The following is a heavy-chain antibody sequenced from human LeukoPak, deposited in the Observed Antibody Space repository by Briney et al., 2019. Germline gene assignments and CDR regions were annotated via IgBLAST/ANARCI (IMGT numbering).Heavy chain of an antibody. CDR2: ISGSGGST. CDR3: AKLWAVVAATGAFDI. V-gene: IGHV3-23*01. CDR1: GFTFSDYY. D-gene: IGHD2-15*01. Sequence: PGGSLRLSCAASGFTFSDYYMSWIRQAPGKGLEWVSAISGSGGSTYYADSVKGRFTISRDNSKNTLYLQMNSLRAEDTAVYYCAKLWAVVAATGAFDIWGQGTMVTVSS. J-gene: IGHJ3*02.